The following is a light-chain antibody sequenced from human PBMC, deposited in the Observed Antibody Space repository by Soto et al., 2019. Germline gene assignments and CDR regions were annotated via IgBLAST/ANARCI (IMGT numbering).Light chain of an antibody. Sequence: EVVLTQSPGTLSLSPGERATLSCRASQSVSTTYLAWYQQKPGQAPRLLIYGASTRSTGLPDMFSGSESETDFNLTISRLEPDHFAVYYCQQYGSSITFGQGTRLEIK. CDR3: QQYGSSIT. V-gene: IGKV3-20*01. CDR2: GAS. CDR1: QSVSTTY. J-gene: IGKJ5*01.